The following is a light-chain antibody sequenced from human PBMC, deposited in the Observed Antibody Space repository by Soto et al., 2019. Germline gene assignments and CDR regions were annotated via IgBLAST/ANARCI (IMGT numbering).Light chain of an antibody. Sequence: EIVMTQSPATLSVSPGERATLSCRASQSVSSNLAWYQQKPGQAPRLLIYGASTRATNIPTRFSGSGSGTEFTLTISSLQSEDFVVYYCQQYNNWPLTFGQGTRLEIK. V-gene: IGKV3-15*01. CDR3: QQYNNWPLT. CDR1: QSVSSN. CDR2: GAS. J-gene: IGKJ5*01.